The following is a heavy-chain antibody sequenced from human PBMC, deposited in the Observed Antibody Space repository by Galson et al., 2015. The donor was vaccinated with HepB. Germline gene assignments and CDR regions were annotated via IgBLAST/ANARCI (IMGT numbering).Heavy chain of an antibody. D-gene: IGHD6-13*01. CDR3: ARRQGRDSSSWYSGFYFDY. V-gene: IGHV4-30-2*01. J-gene: IGHJ4*02. CDR1: GGSISSGGYS. CDR2: IYHSGST. Sequence: TLSLTCAVSGGSISSGGYSWSWIRQPPGKGLEWIGYIYHSGSTYYNPSLKSRVTISVDRSKNQFSLKLSSVTAADTAVYYCARRQGRDSSSWYSGFYFDYWGQGTLVTVSS.